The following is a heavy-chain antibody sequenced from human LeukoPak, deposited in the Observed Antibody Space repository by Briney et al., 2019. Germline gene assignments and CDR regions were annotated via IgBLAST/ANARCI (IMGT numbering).Heavy chain of an antibody. CDR1: GYTFTGYY. Sequence: GASVKVSCKASGYTFTGYYMHWVRQAPGQGLEWMGWINPNSGGTNYAQKFQGRVTMTRNTSISTAYMELSSLRSEDTAVYYCARHRGSTILLRFGPWGQGTLVTVSS. CDR3: ARHRGSTILLRFGP. V-gene: IGHV1-2*02. D-gene: IGHD2-2*01. CDR2: INPNSGGT. J-gene: IGHJ5*02.